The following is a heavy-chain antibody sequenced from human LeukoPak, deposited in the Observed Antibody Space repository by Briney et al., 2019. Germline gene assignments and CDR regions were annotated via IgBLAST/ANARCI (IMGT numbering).Heavy chain of an antibody. J-gene: IGHJ6*02. Sequence: GGSLRLSCGASGFTFTNAWMSWVRQAPGKGLEWVSAISGSGGSTYYADSVKGRFTISRDNSKNTLYLQMNSLRAEDTAVYYCAKQGGDYYYYYGMDVWGQGTTVTVSS. D-gene: IGHD4-17*01. CDR1: GFTFTNAW. CDR2: ISGSGGST. V-gene: IGHV3-23*01. CDR3: AKQGGDYYYYYGMDV.